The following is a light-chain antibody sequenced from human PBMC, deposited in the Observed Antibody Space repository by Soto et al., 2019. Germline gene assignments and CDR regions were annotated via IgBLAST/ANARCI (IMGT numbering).Light chain of an antibody. V-gene: IGKV3-11*01. J-gene: IGKJ2*01. CDR2: DVS. CDR3: QQRSNWPPRYT. CDR1: QSVGSY. Sequence: EIVLTQSPATLSLSPGERATLSCRASQSVGSYLAWYQHKPGQAPRLLIYDVSKRATDIPARFSGSGSGTDFTLTISSLEPEDFAVYYCQQRSNWPPRYTFGPGTKLEIK.